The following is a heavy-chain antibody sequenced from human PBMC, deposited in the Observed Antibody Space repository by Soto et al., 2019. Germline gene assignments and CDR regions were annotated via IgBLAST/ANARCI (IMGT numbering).Heavy chain of an antibody. V-gene: IGHV1-3*01. CDR3: ARDVFWYYDFWSGYYADPDYDAFDI. CDR2: INAGNGNT. D-gene: IGHD3-3*01. CDR1: GYTFTSYA. J-gene: IGHJ3*02. Sequence: ASVKVSCKASGYTFTSYAMHWVRQAPGQRLEWMGWINAGNGNTKYSQKFQGRVTITRDTSASTAYMELRSLRSEDTAVYYCARDVFWYYDFWSGYYADPDYDAFDIWGQGTMVTVSS.